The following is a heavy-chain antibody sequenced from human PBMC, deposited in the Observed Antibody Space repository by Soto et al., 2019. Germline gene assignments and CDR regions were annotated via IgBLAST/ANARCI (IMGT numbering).Heavy chain of an antibody. CDR3: XXXXXCXSTSCYTVGDFNY. V-gene: IGHV3-23*01. Sequence: GGSLRLSCAASGFTFSSYAMSWVRQAPGKGLEWVSAISGSGNSTYYADSVKGXXTXXXXXXXXXXXXXXXXXXXEDXXXXXXXXXXXCXSTSCYTVGDFNYWGQGTLVTVSS. CDR1: GFTFSSYA. J-gene: IGHJ4*02. CDR2: ISGSGNST. D-gene: IGHD2-2*02.